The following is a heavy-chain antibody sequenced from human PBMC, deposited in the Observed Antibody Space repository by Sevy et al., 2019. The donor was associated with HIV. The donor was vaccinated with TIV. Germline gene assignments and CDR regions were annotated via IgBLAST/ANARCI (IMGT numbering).Heavy chain of an antibody. V-gene: IGHV3-30*18. CDR1: GFTFSNYA. CDR3: AKDYRVLLITTIDY. J-gene: IGHJ4*02. D-gene: IGHD3-22*01. CDR2: ISYDGSNK. Sequence: WGSLRLSCSASGFTFSNYAMHWVRQAPGKGLEWVGFISYDGSNKYYADSVKGRFTISRDNGNNTLYLQMNSLGAEDTAVYYCAKDYRVLLITTIDYWGQGTLVTVSS.